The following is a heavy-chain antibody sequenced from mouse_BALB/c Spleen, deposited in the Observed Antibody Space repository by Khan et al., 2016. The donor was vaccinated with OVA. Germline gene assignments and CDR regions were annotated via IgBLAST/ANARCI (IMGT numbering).Heavy chain of an antibody. CDR3: ASEWLVLRYPDYFDY. J-gene: IGHJ2*01. D-gene: IGHD1-1*01. CDR1: GYSITSDYA. CDR2: IRYSGST. Sequence: EVQLQESGPGLLKPSPSLSLTCTVTGYSITSDYAWNWNRQFPGNKLERMAYIRYSGSTNYSPSFRSRTSLTRDTSTNPSFLQLNSVTTEDTAVYDCASEWLVLRYPDYFDYWGQGTTLTVSS. V-gene: IGHV3-2*02.